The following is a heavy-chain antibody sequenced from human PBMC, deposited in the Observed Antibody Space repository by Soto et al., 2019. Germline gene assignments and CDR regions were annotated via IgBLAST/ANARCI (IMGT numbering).Heavy chain of an antibody. CDR1: GGTFSIYA. CDR3: ARVAPYYDFWSGYQNYPDYYYGMDV. CDR2: IIPIFGTA. Sequence: SVKVSCKASGGTFSIYAISGVLQAPVQWREGMGGIIPIFGTANYAQKFQGRVTITADESTSTAYMELSSLRSEDTAVYYCARVAPYYDFWSGYQNYPDYYYGMDVWGQGTTVTVSS. J-gene: IGHJ6*02. D-gene: IGHD3-3*01. V-gene: IGHV1-69*13.